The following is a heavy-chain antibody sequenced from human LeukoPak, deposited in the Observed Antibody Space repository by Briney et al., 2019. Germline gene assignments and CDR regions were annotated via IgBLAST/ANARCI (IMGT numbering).Heavy chain of an antibody. Sequence: WIGEINHRGSTHYNPSLKSRVTISVDTSKNQFSLKLSSVTAAATAVYYCASRVSQAGGDYWGQGTLVTVSS. V-gene: IGHV4-34*01. D-gene: IGHD3-16*01. CDR3: ASRVSQAGGDY. J-gene: IGHJ4*02. CDR2: INHRGST.